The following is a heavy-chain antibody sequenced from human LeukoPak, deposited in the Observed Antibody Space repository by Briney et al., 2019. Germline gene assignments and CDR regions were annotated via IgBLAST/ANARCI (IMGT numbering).Heavy chain of an antibody. J-gene: IGHJ4*02. D-gene: IGHD1-14*01. V-gene: IGHV3-13*04. Sequence: SGGSLRLSCAASGFTFSSYDMHWVRQATGKGLEWVSAIGTAGDTYYPGSVKGRFTISRENAKNSLYLQMNSLRAEDTAVYYCAREDRQSEAFDYWGQGTLVTVSS. CDR1: GFTFSSYD. CDR3: AREDRQSEAFDY. CDR2: IGTAGDT.